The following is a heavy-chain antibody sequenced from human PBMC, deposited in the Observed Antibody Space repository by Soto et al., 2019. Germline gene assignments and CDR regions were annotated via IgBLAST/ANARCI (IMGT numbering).Heavy chain of an antibody. CDR3: ARGKAAAGSYFDY. CDR1: GGTFSSYA. J-gene: IGHJ4*02. D-gene: IGHD6-13*01. Sequence: QVQLVQSGAEVKKPGSSVKVSCKASGGTFSSYAISWVRQAPGQGLEWMGGIIPIFGTANYAQKLQGRVTMTTDTSTSTAYMELRSLRSDDTAVYYCARGKAAAGSYFDYWGQGTLVTVSS. V-gene: IGHV1-69*06. CDR2: IIPIFGTA.